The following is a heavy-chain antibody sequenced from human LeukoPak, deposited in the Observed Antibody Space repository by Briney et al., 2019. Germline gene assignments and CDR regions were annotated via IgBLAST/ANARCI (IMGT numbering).Heavy chain of an antibody. D-gene: IGHD6-19*01. J-gene: IGHJ4*02. V-gene: IGHV1-69*04. CDR3: ARGSSGWYHN. Sequence: ASVKVSCKASVYTFTNFYIHWVRQAPGQGLEWMGRIIPILGIANYAQKFQGRVTITADKSTSTAYMELSSLRSEDTAVYYCARGSSGWYHNWGQGTLVTVSS. CDR1: VYTFTNFY. CDR2: IIPILGIA.